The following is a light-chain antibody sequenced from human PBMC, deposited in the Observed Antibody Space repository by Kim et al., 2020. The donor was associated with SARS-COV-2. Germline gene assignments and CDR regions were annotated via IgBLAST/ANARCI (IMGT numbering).Light chain of an antibody. CDR2: RNN. CDR3: SAWDRSVNAWV. J-gene: IGLJ3*02. Sequence: RQTATVTCMGSSDNVGYQGAAWLQQHQGHPPKLLSYRNNNRPSGISERFSASRSGNTASLTISGLQPEDEADYYCSAWDRSVNAWVFGGGTKLTVL. CDR1: SDNVGYQG. V-gene: IGLV10-54*01.